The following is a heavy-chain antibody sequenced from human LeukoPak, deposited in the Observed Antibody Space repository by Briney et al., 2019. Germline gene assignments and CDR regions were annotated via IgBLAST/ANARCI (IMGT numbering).Heavy chain of an antibody. Sequence: GGSLRLSCAAPGFTFISSSVIWVRQAPGTGLEWVSSITSSSTYIYYADSLKGRFTISRDNAKNSLYLQMNSLTAEDTAVYYCERVAHGNGYFDYWGQATLVTVSS. D-gene: IGHD2-8*01. J-gene: IGHJ4*02. CDR1: GFTFISSS. V-gene: IGHV3-21*01. CDR2: ITSSSTYI. CDR3: ERVAHGNGYFDY.